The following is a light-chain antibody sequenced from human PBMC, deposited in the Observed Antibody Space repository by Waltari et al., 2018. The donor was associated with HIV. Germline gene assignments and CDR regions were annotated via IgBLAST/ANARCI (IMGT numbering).Light chain of an antibody. CDR1: QAIQTN. V-gene: IGKV1-33*01. CDR3: HQYKRLPYT. CDR2: DVS. J-gene: IGKJ2*01. Sequence: DIRLTQSPSSLSASVGDRIPITSQANQAIQTNLIWFHQRPGDPPKLLIYDVSKLPEGVPSRFSGGQAGSEFTFAITNLQPEDVGTFFCHQYKRLPYTFGQGTKLEIK.